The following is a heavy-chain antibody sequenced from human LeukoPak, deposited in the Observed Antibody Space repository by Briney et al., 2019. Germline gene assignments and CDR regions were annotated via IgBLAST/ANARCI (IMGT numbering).Heavy chain of an antibody. V-gene: IGHV1-2*02. D-gene: IGHD6-6*01. CDR3: ARSRKSPGSSSPETGY. J-gene: IGHJ4*02. Sequence: ASVKVSCKASGYTFTGYYMHWVRQAPGQGLEWMGWINPNSGGTNYAQKFQGRVTMTRDTSISTAYMELSRLRSDDTAVYYCARSRKSPGSSSPETGYWGQGTLVTVSS. CDR2: INPNSGGT. CDR1: GYTFTGYY.